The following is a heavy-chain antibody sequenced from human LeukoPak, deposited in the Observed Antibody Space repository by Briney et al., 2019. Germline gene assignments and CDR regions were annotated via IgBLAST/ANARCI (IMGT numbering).Heavy chain of an antibody. CDR1: GFTFSSYG. Sequence: PGGSLRLSCAASGFTFSSYGMHWVRQAPGKGLEWVAVISHDGSNEYYADSVKGRFTISRDNSKNTLYLQMNSLRAEDTAVYYCAKGPYYYDSSGYFRAFDIWGQGTMVTVSS. J-gene: IGHJ3*02. CDR2: ISHDGSNE. D-gene: IGHD3-22*01. CDR3: AKGPYYYDSSGYFRAFDI. V-gene: IGHV3-30*18.